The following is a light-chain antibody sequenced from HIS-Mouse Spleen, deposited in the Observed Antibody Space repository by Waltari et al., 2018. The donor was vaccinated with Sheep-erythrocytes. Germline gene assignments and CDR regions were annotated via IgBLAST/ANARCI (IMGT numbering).Light chain of an antibody. Sequence: SYELTQPPSVSVSPGQTASIPCSGDKLGDTYARWYQQKPGHPPVLVIYQDSKRPSGIPERFSGSNSGNTATLTISGTQAMDEADYYCQAWDSSTAVFGGGTKLTVL. J-gene: IGLJ2*01. CDR2: QDS. CDR1: KLGDTY. V-gene: IGLV3-1*01. CDR3: QAWDSSTAV.